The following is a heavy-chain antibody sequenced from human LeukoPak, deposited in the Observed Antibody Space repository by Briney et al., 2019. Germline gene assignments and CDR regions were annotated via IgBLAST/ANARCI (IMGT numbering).Heavy chain of an antibody. V-gene: IGHV3-74*01. CDR3: AREKCDLLYYFDY. J-gene: IGHJ4*02. CDR2: INSDGSSP. Sequence: GGSLRLSCAASGFTFSSYWMHWVRQAPGKGLVWVSRINSDGSSPRYADSVKGRFSISRDNAKNTPYLQMNSLRAEDTAVYYCAREKCDLLYYFDYWGQGTLVTVSS. D-gene: IGHD1-26*01. CDR1: GFTFSSYW.